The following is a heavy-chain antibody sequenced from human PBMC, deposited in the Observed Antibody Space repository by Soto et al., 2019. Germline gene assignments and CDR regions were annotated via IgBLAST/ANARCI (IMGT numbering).Heavy chain of an antibody. CDR3: AREDSGWYGEFFQH. D-gene: IGHD6-19*01. CDR2: IGGLDGST. V-gene: IGHV3-23*01. J-gene: IGHJ1*01. Sequence: VGYLRLSFADSGLAYSNYALSWVLQAPLLGLEWVSTIGGLDGSTDYEEAVKGRFTISRDNAKNTLHLQMTGLRAEETAVYYCAREDSGWYGEFFQHWGQGTLVTVSS. CDR1: GLAYSNYA.